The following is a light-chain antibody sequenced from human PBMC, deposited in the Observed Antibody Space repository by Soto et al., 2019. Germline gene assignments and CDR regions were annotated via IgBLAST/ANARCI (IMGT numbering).Light chain of an antibody. J-gene: IGKJ3*01. CDR3: QKYGDSTFT. CDR2: AAS. Sequence: EVVLTQSPGTLSLSPGERATLSCRASQIVTINSLAWYQQKPGQPPRLLIYAASTRASAIPDRFSGSGSGTDFTLTISRLQPEDFALYYCQKYGDSTFTFGPGTRVDVK. V-gene: IGKV3-20*01. CDR1: QIVTINS.